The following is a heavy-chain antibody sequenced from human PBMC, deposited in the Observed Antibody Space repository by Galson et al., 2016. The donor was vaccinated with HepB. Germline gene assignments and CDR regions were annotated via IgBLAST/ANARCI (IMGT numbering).Heavy chain of an antibody. V-gene: IGHV3-48*01. Sequence: SLRLSCAASGFSFSSYSMNWVRQAPGKGLEWVSYIGVGGAVIWYADSVKGRFTISRDNVKNSLYLQMNSLRAEDTAVYYCARADKYAFDYWGQGTLVPVSS. CDR1: GFSFSSYS. CDR3: ARADKYAFDY. J-gene: IGHJ4*02. CDR2: IGVGGAVI. D-gene: IGHD2-8*01.